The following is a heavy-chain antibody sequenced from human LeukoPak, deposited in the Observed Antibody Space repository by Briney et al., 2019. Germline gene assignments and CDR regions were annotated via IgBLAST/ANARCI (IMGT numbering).Heavy chain of an antibody. D-gene: IGHD3-10*01. CDR3: AKDRGGTGDFDY. Sequence: ASVKVSCKASGGTFSSYAISWVRQAPGQRLEWMGWINPDNGNAEYSQKFQGRITITRDPSATTAYMELSSLRSEDMAMYYCAKDRGGTGDFDYWGQGTLVTVSS. J-gene: IGHJ4*02. V-gene: IGHV1-3*01. CDR2: INPDNGNA. CDR1: GGTFSSYA.